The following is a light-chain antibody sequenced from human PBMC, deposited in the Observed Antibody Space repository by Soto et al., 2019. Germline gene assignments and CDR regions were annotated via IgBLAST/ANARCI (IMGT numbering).Light chain of an antibody. CDR3: SSYTSSITYV. V-gene: IGLV2-14*01. Sequence: QSVLTKPASVSRSSGQSITISCPRTSSDVGGYNYVSWDQQHPGKAPKLMIYEVSNRPSGVSNRFSGSKSGNTASLTISGLQAEDEADYYCSSYTSSITYVFGTGTKVTVL. J-gene: IGLJ1*01. CDR1: SSDVGGYNY. CDR2: EVS.